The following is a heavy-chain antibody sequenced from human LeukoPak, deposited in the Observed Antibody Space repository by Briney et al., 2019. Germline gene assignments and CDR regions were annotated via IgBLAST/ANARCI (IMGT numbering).Heavy chain of an antibody. Sequence: GESLKISFKGSGYSFTSYWIGWVRRMPGKGVGWMGIIYPGESDTRYSPSFQGQVTISAHKSISTAYLQWSSLKASDTAMYYCARFYGSGRLFDYWGQGTLVTVSS. V-gene: IGHV5-51*01. CDR3: ARFYGSGRLFDY. CDR2: IYPGESDT. D-gene: IGHD3-10*01. CDR1: GYSFTSYW. J-gene: IGHJ4*02.